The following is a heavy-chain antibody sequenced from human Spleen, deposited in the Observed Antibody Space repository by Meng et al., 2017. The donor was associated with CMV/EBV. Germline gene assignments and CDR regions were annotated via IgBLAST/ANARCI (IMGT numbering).Heavy chain of an antibody. D-gene: IGHD6-19*01. CDR2: ISSSSSYI. CDR1: GFTFSSYS. CDR3: ARAAIAVAGTGG. V-gene: IGHV3-21*01. Sequence: CAASGFTFSSYSMNWVRQAPGKGLEWVSSISSSSSYIYYADSVKGRFTISRDSAKNSLYLQMNSLRAEDTAVYYCARAAIAVAGTGGWGQGTLVTVSS. J-gene: IGHJ4*02.